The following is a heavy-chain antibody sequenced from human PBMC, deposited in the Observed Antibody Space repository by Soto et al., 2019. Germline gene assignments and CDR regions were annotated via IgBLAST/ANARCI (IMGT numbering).Heavy chain of an antibody. CDR3: AHRLDWGYNWFDP. D-gene: IGHD7-27*01. Sequence: QITLKESGPPLAKPTQTLTLTCTFSGFSKTTSGVGVGWFRQPPGKALEWLALVSWNDVKRYRPSLQSRLSSPKDTSKNQVVLTLTNMDPGDTGTYFCAHRLDWGYNWFDPWGQGILVIVSS. CDR1: GFSKTTSGVG. J-gene: IGHJ5*02. V-gene: IGHV2-5*01. CDR2: VSWNDVK.